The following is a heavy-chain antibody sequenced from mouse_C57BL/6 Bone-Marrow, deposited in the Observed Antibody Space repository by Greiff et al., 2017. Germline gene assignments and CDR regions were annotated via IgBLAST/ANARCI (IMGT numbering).Heavy chain of an antibody. CDR2: IDPEDGET. V-gene: IGHV14-2*01. D-gene: IGHD1-1*01. J-gene: IGHJ2*01. CDR3: ARGGYGSSYDFDY. CDR1: GFNIKDYY. Sequence: EVQLQESGAELVKPGASVKLSCTASGFNIKDYYMHWVKQRTEQGLEWIGRIDPEDGETKYAPKFPGKATITADTSSNTAYLQLSSLTSEDTAVYYCARGGYGSSYDFDYWGQGTTLTVSS.